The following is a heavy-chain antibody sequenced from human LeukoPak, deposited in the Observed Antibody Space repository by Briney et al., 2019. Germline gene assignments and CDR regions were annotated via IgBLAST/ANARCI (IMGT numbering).Heavy chain of an antibody. V-gene: IGHV1-3*01. CDR2: INAGNGNT. Sequence: APVKVSCKASGYTFTSYAMHWVRQAPGQRLEWMGWINAGNGNTKYSQKFQGRVTITRDTSASTAYMELSSLRSEDTAVYYCARERTIIVATEAAYWGQGTLVTVSS. CDR3: ARERTIIVATEAAY. J-gene: IGHJ4*02. CDR1: GYTFTSYA. D-gene: IGHD5-12*01.